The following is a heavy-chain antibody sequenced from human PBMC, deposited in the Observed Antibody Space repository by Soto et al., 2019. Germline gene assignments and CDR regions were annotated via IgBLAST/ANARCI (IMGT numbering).Heavy chain of an antibody. CDR3: AREGYDSSGYPLGY. Sequence: GASVKVSCKASGYTFTGYAMHWVRQAPGQRLEWMGWINAGNGNTKYSQKFQGRVTITRDTSATTTYMELSSLRSEDTAVYYCAREGYDSSGYPLGYWGQGTLVTVSS. D-gene: IGHD3-22*01. J-gene: IGHJ4*02. CDR2: INAGNGNT. V-gene: IGHV1-3*01. CDR1: GYTFTGYA.